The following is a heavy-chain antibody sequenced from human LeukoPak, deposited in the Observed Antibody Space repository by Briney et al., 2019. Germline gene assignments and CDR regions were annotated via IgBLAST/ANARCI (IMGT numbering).Heavy chain of an antibody. J-gene: IGHJ6*02. D-gene: IGHD2-2*01. CDR3: ATGGYCSSTSCYGLSGYYGMDV. V-gene: IGHV4-59*01. Sequence: SETLSLTCTVSGGSISSYYWSWIRQPPGKGLEWIGYIYYSGSTNYNPSLKSRVTISVGTSKDQFSLKLSSVTAADTAVYYCATGGYCSSTSCYGLSGYYGMDVWGQGTLVTVSS. CDR2: IYYSGST. CDR1: GGSISSYY.